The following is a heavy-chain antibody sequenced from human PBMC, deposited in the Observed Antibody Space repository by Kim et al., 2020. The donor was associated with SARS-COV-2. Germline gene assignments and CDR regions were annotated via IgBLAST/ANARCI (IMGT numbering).Heavy chain of an antibody. CDR3: ARDGDYYDSAGYPDYFDS. Sequence: LSLTCAASGFTFSTYHMTWVRQAPGKGLEWLSSISRGGSSIFYADSVKGRFTISRDNAVNSLYLQLDSLRAEDTAVYYCARDGDYYDSAGYPDYFDSWGQGTPVTVSS. V-gene: IGHV3-21*01. CDR2: ISRGGSSI. J-gene: IGHJ4*02. CDR1: GFTFSTYH. D-gene: IGHD3-22*01.